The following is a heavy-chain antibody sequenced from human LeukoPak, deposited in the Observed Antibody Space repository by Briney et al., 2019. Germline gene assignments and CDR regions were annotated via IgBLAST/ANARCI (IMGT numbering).Heavy chain of an antibody. CDR2: INPNSGGT. Sequence: ASVKVSCKASGYTFTGYYMHWVRQAPGQGLEWMGWINPNSGGTNYAQKFLGRVTMTRDTSISTAYMELSRLRSDDTAVYYCARDPVYYGSGSYYEAWGQGTLVTVSS. CDR3: ARDPVYYGSGSYYEA. D-gene: IGHD3-10*01. J-gene: IGHJ4*02. CDR1: GYTFTGYY. V-gene: IGHV1-2*02.